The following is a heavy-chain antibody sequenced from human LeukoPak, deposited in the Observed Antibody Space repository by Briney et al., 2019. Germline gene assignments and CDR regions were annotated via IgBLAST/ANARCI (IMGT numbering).Heavy chain of an antibody. J-gene: IGHJ4*02. Sequence: SETLSLTCTVSGGSISSYYWGWIRQPPGKGLEWIGYIYYSGSTNYNPSLKSRVTISVDTSKNQFSLKLSSVTAADTAVYYCATMVYYYDSSGYHYGVNYFDYWGQGTLVTVSS. V-gene: IGHV4-59*01. D-gene: IGHD3-22*01. CDR3: ATMVYYYDSSGYHYGVNYFDY. CDR2: IYYSGST. CDR1: GGSISSYY.